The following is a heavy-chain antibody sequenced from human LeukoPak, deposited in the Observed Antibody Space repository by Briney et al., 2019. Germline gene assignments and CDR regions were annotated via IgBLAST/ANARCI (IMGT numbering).Heavy chain of an antibody. CDR2: MNPNSGNT. Sequence: ASVKVSCKASGGTFNSYVISWVRQAPGQGLEWMGWMNPNSGNTGYAQKFQGRVTMTRNTSISTAYMELSSLRSEDTAVYYCARRAAGYCSGGSCYNWFDPWGQGTLVTVSS. J-gene: IGHJ5*02. V-gene: IGHV1-8*02. D-gene: IGHD2-15*01. CDR1: GGTFNSYV. CDR3: ARRAAGYCSGGSCYNWFDP.